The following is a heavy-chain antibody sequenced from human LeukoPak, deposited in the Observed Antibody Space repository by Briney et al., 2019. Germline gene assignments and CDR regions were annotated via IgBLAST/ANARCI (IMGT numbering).Heavy chain of an antibody. Sequence: PSETLSLTCAVSGDSISSSQWWSWVRQPPGNGLEWIGEISHGGSTNYNPSLKSRVTISIDKSKNQFSLKLNSVAAADTAVYYCARDGGLHGDYVGLFQRWGQGALVTVSS. V-gene: IGHV4-4*02. CDR2: ISHGGST. CDR3: ARDGGLHGDYVGLFQR. J-gene: IGHJ1*01. CDR1: GDSISSSQW. D-gene: IGHD4-17*01.